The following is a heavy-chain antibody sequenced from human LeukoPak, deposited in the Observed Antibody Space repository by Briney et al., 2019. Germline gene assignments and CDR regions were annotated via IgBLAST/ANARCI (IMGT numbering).Heavy chain of an antibody. CDR1: GFTFSSYA. D-gene: IGHD5-18*01. Sequence: QPGGSLRLSCAASGFTFSSYAMSWVRQALGKGLEWVSAISGSGGSTYYADSVKGRFTISRDNSKNTLYLQMNSLRAEDTAVYYCAKDSTCAMVTSDYWGQGTLVTVSS. J-gene: IGHJ4*02. V-gene: IGHV3-23*01. CDR2: ISGSGGST. CDR3: AKDSTCAMVTSDY.